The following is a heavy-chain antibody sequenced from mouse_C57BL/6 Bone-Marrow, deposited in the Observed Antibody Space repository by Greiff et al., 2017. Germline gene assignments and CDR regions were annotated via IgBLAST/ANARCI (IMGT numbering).Heavy chain of an antibody. V-gene: IGHV1-50*01. Sequence: VQLQQPGAELVKPGASVKLSCKASGYTFTSYWMQWVKQRPGQGLEWIGEIDPSASYTNYNQKFKGKATLTVDTSSSTAYMQLSSLTSEDSAVYYCAREDYYGSSFSFDYWGQGTTRTVSS. CDR2: IDPSASYT. D-gene: IGHD1-1*01. J-gene: IGHJ2*01. CDR1: GYTFTSYW. CDR3: AREDYYGSSFSFDY.